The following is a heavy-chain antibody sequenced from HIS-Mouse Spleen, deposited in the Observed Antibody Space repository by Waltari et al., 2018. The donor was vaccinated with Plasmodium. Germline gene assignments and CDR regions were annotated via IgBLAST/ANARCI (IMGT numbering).Heavy chain of an antibody. CDR2: INPNRGGT. J-gene: IGHJ3*02. Sequence: QVQLVQSGAEVKKPGASVKASCKASGYTFTGYYMHWVRQAPGQGLEWMGWINPNRGGTDYAQKFQGRVTRTSDTSNSTAYMELSRLRSDDTAVYYCASAANFGPLDAFDIWGQGTMVTVSS. CDR1: GYTFTGYY. CDR3: ASAANFGPLDAFDI. D-gene: IGHD3-10*01. V-gene: IGHV1-2*02.